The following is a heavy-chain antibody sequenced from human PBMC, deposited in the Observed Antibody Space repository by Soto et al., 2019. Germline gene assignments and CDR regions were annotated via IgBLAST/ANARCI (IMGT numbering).Heavy chain of an antibody. D-gene: IGHD6-13*01. CDR2: ISAYNGNT. CDR1: GYTFTSYG. J-gene: IGHJ6*02. Sequence: ASVKVSCKASGYTFTSYGISWVRQAPGQGLEWMGWISAYNGNTNYAQKLQGRVTMTTDTSTSTAYMELRSLRSDDTAVYYCVRDRGTAAAPYGMDVWGQGTTVTVSS. V-gene: IGHV1-18*01. CDR3: VRDRGTAAAPYGMDV.